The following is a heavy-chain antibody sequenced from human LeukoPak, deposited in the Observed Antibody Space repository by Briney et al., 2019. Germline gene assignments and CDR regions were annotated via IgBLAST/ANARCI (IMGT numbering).Heavy chain of an antibody. CDR2: IYSGGST. J-gene: IGHJ6*03. V-gene: IGHV3-53*05. CDR1: GFTVSSNY. Sequence: PGGSLRLSCAASGFTVSSNYMSWVRQAPGKGLEWVSVIYSGGSTYYADSVKGRFTISRDNSKNTLYLQMNSLRAEDTAVYYCAKEEWELLYYYYMDVWGKGTTVTVSS. CDR3: AKEEWELLYYYYMDV. D-gene: IGHD1-26*01.